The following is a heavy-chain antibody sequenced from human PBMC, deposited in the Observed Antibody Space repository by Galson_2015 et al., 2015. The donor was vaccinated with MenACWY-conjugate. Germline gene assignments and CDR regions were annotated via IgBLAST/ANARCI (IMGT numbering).Heavy chain of an antibody. D-gene: IGHD3-10*01. CDR3: ARRGVRGLTDDAFDF. CDR1: GYSFTGYW. V-gene: IGHV5-51*01. J-gene: IGHJ3*01. Sequence: QSGAEVKKSGDSLKISCEASGYSFTGYWIVWVRQMPGKGLEWMGIIYPGHSDTTYSPSFEGQVTMSADKSISTAYLQWSSLKTSDSAIYFCARRGVRGLTDDAFDFWGQGTLVSVSS. CDR2: IYPGHSDT.